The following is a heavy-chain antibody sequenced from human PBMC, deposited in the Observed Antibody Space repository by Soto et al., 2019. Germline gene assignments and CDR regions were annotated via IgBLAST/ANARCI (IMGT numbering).Heavy chain of an antibody. CDR3: ARDYPHCSRTSCYFQD. CDR1: GDSISIYY. D-gene: IGHD2-2*01. J-gene: IGHJ1*01. Sequence: PSETLSLTCTVSGDSISIYYWSWIRQPAGKGLEWIGRIYSSVSTNYNPSLKSRVTMSVDTSKNQFSLKLSSVTAADTAVYFCARDYPHCSRTSCYFQDWGQGTLVTVSS. V-gene: IGHV4-4*07. CDR2: IYSSVST.